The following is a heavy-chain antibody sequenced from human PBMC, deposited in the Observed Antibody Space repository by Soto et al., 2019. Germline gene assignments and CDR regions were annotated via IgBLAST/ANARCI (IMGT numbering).Heavy chain of an antibody. Sequence: SETLSLTCTVSGGSISSYYWSWIRQPPGKGLEWIGYIYYSGSTNYNPSLKSRVTISVDTSKNQFSLKLSSVTAADTAVYYCARLHWYSSSSPGYLDYWGQGTLVTVSS. J-gene: IGHJ4*02. V-gene: IGHV4-59*01. CDR2: IYYSGST. CDR1: GGSISSYY. CDR3: ARLHWYSSSSPGYLDY. D-gene: IGHD6-6*01.